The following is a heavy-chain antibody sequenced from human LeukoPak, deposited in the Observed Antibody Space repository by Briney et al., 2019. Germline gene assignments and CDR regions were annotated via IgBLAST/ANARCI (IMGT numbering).Heavy chain of an antibody. V-gene: IGHV3-30*03. D-gene: IGHD3-22*01. CDR3: ARAREEITIIVSD. CDR1: GFTFSSYG. J-gene: IGHJ4*02. Sequence: GGSLRLSCAASGFTFSSYGMHWVRQAPGKGLEWVAVISYDGSNKYYADSVKGRFTISRDNSKNTLYLQMNSLRAEDTAVYYCARAREEITIIVSDWGQGTLVTVSS. CDR2: ISYDGSNK.